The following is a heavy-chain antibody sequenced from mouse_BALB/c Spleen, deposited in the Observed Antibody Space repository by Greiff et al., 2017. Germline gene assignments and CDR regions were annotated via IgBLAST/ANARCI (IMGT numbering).Heavy chain of an antibody. CDR1: GFTFSDYY. CDR2: ISDGGSYT. CDR3: ARGPSMDY. J-gene: IGHJ4*01. V-gene: IGHV5-4*02. Sequence: EVKLMESGGGLVKPGGSLKLSCAASGFTFSDYYMYWVRQTPEKRQEWVATISDGGSYTYYPDSVKGRFTISRDNAKNNLYLQMSSLKSEDTAMYYCARGPSMDYWGQGTSVTVSS.